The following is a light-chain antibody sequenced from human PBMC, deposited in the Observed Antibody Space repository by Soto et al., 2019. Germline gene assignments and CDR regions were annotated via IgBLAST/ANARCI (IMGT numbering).Light chain of an antibody. CDR2: EVS. Sequence: QSVLTQPASVSGSPGQSITISCTGTSSDVGSYNYVSWYQQHPGKAPKLLIYEVSNRPSGVSNRFSGSKSGNTASLTISGLQAEDEADYYCTSYTSSSTGVFGGGTKVTVL. J-gene: IGLJ3*02. CDR1: SSDVGSYNY. CDR3: TSYTSSSTGV. V-gene: IGLV2-14*01.